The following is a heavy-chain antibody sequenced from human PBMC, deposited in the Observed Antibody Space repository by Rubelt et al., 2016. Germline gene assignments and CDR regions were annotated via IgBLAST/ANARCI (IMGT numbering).Heavy chain of an antibody. CDR1: GGSIGSSSYY. CDR2: IYYSGST. D-gene: IGHD3-10*01. CDR3: ARMRGIFITMVRGDWFDP. V-gene: IGHV4-39*07. Sequence: QLQVQESGPGLVKPSETLSLTCTVSGGSIGSSSYYWGWIRQPPGKGLEWIGSIYYSGSTYYNPSLKGRVTISVDTSKNQCSLKLSSVTAADTAVYYCARMRGIFITMVRGDWFDPWGQGTLVTVSS. J-gene: IGHJ5*02.